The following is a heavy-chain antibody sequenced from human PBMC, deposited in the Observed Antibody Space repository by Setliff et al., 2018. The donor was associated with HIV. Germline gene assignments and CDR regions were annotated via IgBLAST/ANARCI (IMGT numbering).Heavy chain of an antibody. D-gene: IGHD1-26*01. Sequence: SETLSLTCTVSGDSISGYYWSWVRQPPGKGLEWIGYVYYSGSTNYNPSLKSRVTLSFDTSKNNFSLNLNSVTATDTAVYYCVRGLKGGGYYFDYWGQGMLVTVSS. CDR1: GDSISGYY. V-gene: IGHV4-59*01. CDR2: VYYSGST. J-gene: IGHJ4*01. CDR3: VRGLKGGGYYFDY.